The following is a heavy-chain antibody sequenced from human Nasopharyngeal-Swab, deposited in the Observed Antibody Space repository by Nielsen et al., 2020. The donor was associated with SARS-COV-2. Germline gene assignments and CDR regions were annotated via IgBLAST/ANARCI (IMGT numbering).Heavy chain of an antibody. CDR3: ARSPDVFDI. V-gene: IGHV3-11*04. CDR2: ISSSGTTK. Sequence: WIRPPPGKGPEWVSNISSSGTTKYYADSVKGRFTISRDNAKNSLFLQMNSLRAEDTAVYYCARSPDVFDIWGQGTMVTVSS. J-gene: IGHJ3*02.